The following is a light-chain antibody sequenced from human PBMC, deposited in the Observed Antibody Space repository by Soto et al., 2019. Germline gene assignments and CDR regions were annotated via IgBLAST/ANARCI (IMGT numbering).Light chain of an antibody. CDR3: QKFGSSPWT. V-gene: IGKV3-20*01. J-gene: IGKJ1*01. CDR1: QSLSSSF. CDR2: GAS. Sequence: EIVLTQSPGTLSLSPGERATLSCRASQSLSSSFLAWYQQKPGQTPRLLISGASDRATGIPDRFSGSGSGTDFTLTISRLEPEDFAVYYCQKFGSSPWTFGQGTKVEIK.